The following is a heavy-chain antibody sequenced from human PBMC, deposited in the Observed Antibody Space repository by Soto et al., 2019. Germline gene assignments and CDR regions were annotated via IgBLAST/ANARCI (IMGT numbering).Heavy chain of an antibody. CDR3: AGLYPYESSGYHLNY. V-gene: IGHV4-59*01. CDR2: IYSSGSI. Sequence: SETLSLTCTVSGGSINTYHWSWIRQPPGKGLEWVGYIYSSGSIDYNPSLKSRVTMSTDTSKNQFSLTLSSVTAGDTAVFYCAGLYPYESSGYHLNYWGQGALVTVSS. CDR1: GGSINTYH. J-gene: IGHJ4*02. D-gene: IGHD3-22*01.